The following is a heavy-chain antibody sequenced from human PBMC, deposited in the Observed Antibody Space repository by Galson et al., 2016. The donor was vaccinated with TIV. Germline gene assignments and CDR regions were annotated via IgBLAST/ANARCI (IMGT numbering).Heavy chain of an antibody. Sequence: SVKVSCKASGVTFNSYAIRWVRQAPGQGLEWMGGITAIFRTANYAQKFQGRVTITADESTSTAYMDLSSLRSEDTAVYYCARGRNYYESGAYWDWGQGTLVTVSS. CDR1: GVTFNSYA. CDR2: ITAIFRTA. D-gene: IGHD3-22*01. V-gene: IGHV1-69*13. CDR3: ARGRNYYESGAYWD. J-gene: IGHJ4*02.